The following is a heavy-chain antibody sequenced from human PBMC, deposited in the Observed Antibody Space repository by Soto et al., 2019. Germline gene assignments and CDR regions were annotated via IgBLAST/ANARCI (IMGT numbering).Heavy chain of an antibody. Sequence: GASVKVSCKVSGYTLTELSMHWVRQAPGKGLEWMGGFDPEDGETIYAQKFQGRVTMTEDTSTDTAYMELSSPRSEDTAVYYCATEVLATMVRGVIPFDYWGQGTLVTVSS. CDR1: GYTLTELS. CDR3: ATEVLATMVRGVIPFDY. J-gene: IGHJ4*02. V-gene: IGHV1-24*01. CDR2: FDPEDGET. D-gene: IGHD3-10*01.